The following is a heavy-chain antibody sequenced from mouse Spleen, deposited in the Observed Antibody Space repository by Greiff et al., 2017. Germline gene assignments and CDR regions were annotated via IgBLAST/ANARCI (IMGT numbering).Heavy chain of an antibody. Sequence: EVQVVESGGGLVKLGGSLKLSCAASGFTFSSYYMSWVRQTPEKRLEWVATISSGGGSTYYPDSVKGRFTISRDNAKNTLYLQMSSLNSEDTAVYYCARDRGGYLDYWGQGTTLTVSS. V-gene: IGHV5-12-1*01. CDR2: ISSGGGST. J-gene: IGHJ2*01. CDR1: GFTFSSYY. CDR3: ARDRGGYLDY.